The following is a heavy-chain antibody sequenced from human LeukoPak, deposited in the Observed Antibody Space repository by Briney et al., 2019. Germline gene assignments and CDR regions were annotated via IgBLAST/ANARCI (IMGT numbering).Heavy chain of an antibody. D-gene: IGHD6-13*01. J-gene: IGHJ4*02. Sequence: ASVKVSCKASGYTFTSYYMHWVRQAPGQGLEWMGIINPSGGSTSYAQKFQGRVTMTRDTSTSTVYMELSSLRSEDTAVYYCARDPPTLPAAGTFDYWGQGTLVTVSS. CDR3: ARDPPTLPAAGTFDY. V-gene: IGHV1-46*01. CDR1: GYTFTSYY. CDR2: INPSGGST.